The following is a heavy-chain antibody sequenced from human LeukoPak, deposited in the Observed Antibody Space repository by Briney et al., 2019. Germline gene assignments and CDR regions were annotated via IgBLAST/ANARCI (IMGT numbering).Heavy chain of an antibody. CDR2: ISSSGTI. J-gene: IGHJ4*02. CDR1: GFTFSYYS. D-gene: IGHD5-12*01. Sequence: GGSLRLSCAASGFTFSYYSMNWVRQAPGKGLEWVSYISSSGTIYYADSVKGRFTISRDNAKNSLYLQMNSLRAEDTAVYYCARGYSGYDWTGGLCDYWGQGILVTVSS. V-gene: IGHV3-48*04. CDR3: ARGYSGYDWTGGLCDY.